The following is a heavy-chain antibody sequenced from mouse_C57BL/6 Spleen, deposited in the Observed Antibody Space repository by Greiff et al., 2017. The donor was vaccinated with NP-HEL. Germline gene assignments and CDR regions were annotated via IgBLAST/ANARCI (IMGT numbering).Heavy chain of an antibody. CDR2: IDPEDGDT. V-gene: IGHV14-1*01. CDR1: GFNIKDYY. CDR3: TRITTVVGDWYFDV. Sequence: VHVKQSGAELVRPGASVKLSCTASGFNIKDYYMHWVKQRPEQGLEWIGRIDPEDGDTEYAPKFQGKATMTADTSSNTAYLQLSSLTSEDTAVYYCTRITTVVGDWYFDVWGTGTTVTVSS. D-gene: IGHD1-1*01. J-gene: IGHJ1*03.